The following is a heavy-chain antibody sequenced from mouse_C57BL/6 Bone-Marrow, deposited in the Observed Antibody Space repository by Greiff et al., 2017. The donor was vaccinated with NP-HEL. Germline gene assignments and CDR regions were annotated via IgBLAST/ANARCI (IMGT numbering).Heavy chain of an antibody. CDR3: TPYDNFAY. D-gene: IGHD2-3*01. J-gene: IGHJ3*01. V-gene: IGHV14-4*01. CDR1: GSNIKDDY. Sequence: EVQLQQSGAELVRPGASVKLSCTASGSNIKDDYMHWVKQRPEQGLEWIGWIDPENGDTEYASKFQGKATITADTSSNTAYLQLSSLTSEDTAVYYCTPYDNFAYGGQGTLVTVSA. CDR2: IDPENGDT.